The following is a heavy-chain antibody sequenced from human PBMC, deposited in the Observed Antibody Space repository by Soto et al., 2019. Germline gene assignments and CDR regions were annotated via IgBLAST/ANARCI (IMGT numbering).Heavy chain of an antibody. V-gene: IGHV3-23*01. J-gene: IGHJ4*02. Sequence: ETLRLSCAASGFTFSSYAMSWVRQAPGKGLEWVSAISGSGGSTYYADSVKGRFTISRDNSKNTLYLQMNSLRAEDTAVYYCAKARTYDSSGYYWDYWGQGTLVTVSS. D-gene: IGHD3-22*01. CDR3: AKARTYDSSGYYWDY. CDR2: ISGSGGST. CDR1: GFTFSSYA.